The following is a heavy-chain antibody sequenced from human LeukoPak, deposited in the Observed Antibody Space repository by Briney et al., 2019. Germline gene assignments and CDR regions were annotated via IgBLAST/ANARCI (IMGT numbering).Heavy chain of an antibody. CDR2: ISSSSSTI. V-gene: IGHV3-48*01. CDR3: ARGGVDYYGSGTYYLMYYFDY. CDR1: GFTFSSYS. Sequence: GGSLRLSCAASGFTFSSYSMNWVRQAPGKGLEWVSYISSSSSTIYYADSVKGRFTISRDNAKNSLYLQMNSLRAEDTAVYYCARGGVDYYGSGTYYLMYYFDYWGQGALVTVSS. J-gene: IGHJ4*02. D-gene: IGHD3-10*01.